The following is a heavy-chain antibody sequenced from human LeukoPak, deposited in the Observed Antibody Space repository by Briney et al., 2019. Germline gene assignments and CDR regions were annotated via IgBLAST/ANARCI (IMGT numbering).Heavy chain of an antibody. CDR2: INHNGNVN. J-gene: IGHJ4*02. D-gene: IGHD3-3*01. CDR1: GFTFSSYW. V-gene: IGHV3-7*01. CDR3: ARGMILEWLLLRAPVDS. Sequence: GGSLRLSCAASGFTFSSYWMNWARQAPGKGLEWVASINHNGNVNYYVHSVKGRFTISRDNAKNSLYLQINSLRAEDTAVYYCARGMILEWLLLRAPVDSWGQGTLVTVSS.